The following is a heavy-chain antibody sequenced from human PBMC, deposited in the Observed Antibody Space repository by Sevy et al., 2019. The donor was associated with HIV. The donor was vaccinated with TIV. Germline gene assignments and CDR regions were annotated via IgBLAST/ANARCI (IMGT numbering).Heavy chain of an antibody. CDR3: SRDGGTLTTPGAFDI. V-gene: IGHV4-30-2*01. J-gene: IGHJ3*02. Sequence: SETLYLTCAVSGGSISSGIYSWNWIRQPPGKGLEGIGYIYHTGNTYYNPSLKSRVTISVDTSKNQFSLEMNSVTAADTAIYYCSRDGGTLTTPGAFDIWGQGTMVTV. CDR2: IYHTGNT. CDR1: GGSISSGIYS. D-gene: IGHD4-17*01.